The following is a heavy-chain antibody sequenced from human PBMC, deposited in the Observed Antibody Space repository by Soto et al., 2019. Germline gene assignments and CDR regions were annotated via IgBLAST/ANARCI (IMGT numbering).Heavy chain of an antibody. CDR1: GFTFSDYA. D-gene: IGHD2-15*01. Sequence: EVQLLESGGGLVLPGESLRLSCAASGFTFSDYAMTWVRQAPGMGLEWVSAISGSGSATYNADSVKGRFIISRDNFMNTLYLQMNDLRADDTAVYYCAKDLGYCSGGPCPTVGWGQGTMVTVSS. CDR3: AKDLGYCSGGPCPTVG. J-gene: IGHJ4*02. V-gene: IGHV3-23*01. CDR2: ISGSGSAT.